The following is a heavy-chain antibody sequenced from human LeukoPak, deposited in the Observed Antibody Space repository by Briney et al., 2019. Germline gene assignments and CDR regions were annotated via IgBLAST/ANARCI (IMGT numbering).Heavy chain of an antibody. CDR1: GYTFTRYY. CDR3: AKSPPTTMNHRYFGLFHP. Sequence: ASVKVSCKASGYTFTRYYIHWVRQAPGQGLEWMGIINPSGGPANYAQKNQGRVTMTRDTSTSTVYMELNSLKSEGTAVYYCAKSPPTTMNHRYFGLFHPWGQGTLVTVSS. D-gene: IGHD3-9*01. J-gene: IGHJ5*02. CDR2: INPSGGPA. V-gene: IGHV1-46*01.